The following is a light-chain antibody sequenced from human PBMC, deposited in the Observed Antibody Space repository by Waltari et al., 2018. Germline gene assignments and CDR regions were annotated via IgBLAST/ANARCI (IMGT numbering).Light chain of an antibody. CDR2: AVS. CDR1: QTISNNY. V-gene: IGKV3-20*01. J-gene: IGKJ2*01. CDR3: QQFGGSPKYT. Sequence: EIVLTQSPGTLSLSPGERATLSCRASQTISNNYLAWYHAKPGQAPRLLIYAVSHRATGIPDRFSGGGSGTDFTLTISRLEPEDFAVYYCQQFGGSPKYTFGQGTKLEIK.